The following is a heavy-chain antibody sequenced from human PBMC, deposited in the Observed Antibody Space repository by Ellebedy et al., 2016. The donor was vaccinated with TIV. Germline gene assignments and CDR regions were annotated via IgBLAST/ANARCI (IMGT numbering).Heavy chain of an antibody. D-gene: IGHD6-19*01. V-gene: IGHV4-30-4*01. CDR1: GGSISSGDYY. CDR3: ARGVQWLVNWFDP. Sequence: SETLSLXXTVSGGSISSGDYYWSWIRQPPGKGLEWIGYIYYSGSTYYNPSLKSRVTISVDTSKNQFSLKLSSVTAADTAVYYCARGVQWLVNWFDPWGQGTLVTVSS. CDR2: IYYSGST. J-gene: IGHJ5*02.